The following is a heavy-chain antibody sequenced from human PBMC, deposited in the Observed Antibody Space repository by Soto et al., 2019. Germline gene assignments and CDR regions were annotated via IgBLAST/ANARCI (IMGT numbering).Heavy chain of an antibody. V-gene: IGHV3-74*02. J-gene: IGHJ4*02. CDR1: GFSFSGCW. CDR2: VVGDGSST. CDR3: VSHAVATVPFDY. D-gene: IGHD5-12*01. Sequence: EVQLVESGGGLVQPGGSLRLSCAASGFSFSGCWMHWVRQAPGKGLVWVARVVGDGSSTAYADSVKGRFTISRDNAKNPLYLHMNSLSAEATAVYSCVSHAVATVPFDYWGQGTLVTVSS.